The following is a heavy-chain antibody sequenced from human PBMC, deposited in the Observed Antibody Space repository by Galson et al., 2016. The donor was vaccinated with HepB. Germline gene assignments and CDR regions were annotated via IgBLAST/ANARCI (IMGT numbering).Heavy chain of an antibody. CDR2: IDWDDDK. V-gene: IGHV2-70*11. J-gene: IGHJ3*02. Sequence: PALVKPTQTLTLTCTLSGFSLTTRKMCVTWIRQPPGKALEWLARIDWDDDKYYSPSLKTRLTISRDTAKNQVVLTMTNMDPVDTATYYCARCDHYDSSGHYGFWAFDIWGQGTMVTVSS. D-gene: IGHD3-22*01. CDR1: GFSLTTRKMC. CDR3: ARCDHYDSSGHYGFWAFDI.